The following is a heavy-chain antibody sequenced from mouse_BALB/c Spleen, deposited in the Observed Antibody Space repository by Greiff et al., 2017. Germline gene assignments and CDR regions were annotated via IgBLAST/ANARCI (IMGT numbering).Heavy chain of an antibody. Sequence: EVQLVESGPGLVKPSQSLSLTCTVTGYSITSDYAWNWIRQFPGNKLEWMGYISYSGSTSYNPSLKSRISITRDTSKNQFFLQLNSVTTEDTASYYCARTGYFDYWGQGTTLTVSS. V-gene: IGHV3-2*02. CDR3: ARTGYFDY. CDR1: GYSITSDYA. J-gene: IGHJ2*01. CDR2: ISYSGST.